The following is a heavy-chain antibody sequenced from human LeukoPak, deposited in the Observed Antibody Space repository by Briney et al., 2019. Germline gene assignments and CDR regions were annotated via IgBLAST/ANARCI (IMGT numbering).Heavy chain of an antibody. CDR1: GFTISSYS. CDR3: ARDFWSGSNWFDP. J-gene: IGHJ5*02. CDR2: ISSSSSYI. D-gene: IGHD3-3*01. V-gene: IGHV3-21*01. Sequence: GGSLRLSCAASGFTISSYSMNWVRQAPGKGLEWVSSISSSSSYIYYADSVKGRFTISRDNAKNSLYLQMNSLRAEDTAVYYCARDFWSGSNWFDPWGQGTLVTVSS.